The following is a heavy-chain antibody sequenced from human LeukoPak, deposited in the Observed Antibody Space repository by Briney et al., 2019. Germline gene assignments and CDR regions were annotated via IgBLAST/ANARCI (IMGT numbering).Heavy chain of an antibody. D-gene: IGHD3-10*01. CDR2: ISGSGGST. J-gene: IGHJ3*02. Sequence: PGGSLSLSCAVSGFTFSGYAMSWLRQAPGQGLEWVSTISGSGGSTYYADSVKGRFTISRDNSKNSLYLQMNSLRAEDTAVYYCAKVIRGYYASGSYYDAFDIWGQGTMVTVSS. CDR1: GFTFSGYA. CDR3: AKVIRGYYASGSYYDAFDI. V-gene: IGHV3-23*01.